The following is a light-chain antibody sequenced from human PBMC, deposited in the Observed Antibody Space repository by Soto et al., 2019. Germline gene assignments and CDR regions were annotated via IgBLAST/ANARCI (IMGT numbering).Light chain of an antibody. CDR3: QQSYSTPFT. Sequence: DIQMTQSPSSLSASVGDRVTITCRASQSISFYLNWYQQKPGKAPKLLIYAASSLQSGVPSRFSGSGSGTDFTLTIRSLQSEDFATDYCQQSYSTPFTVGQGTRLEIE. CDR2: AAS. J-gene: IGKJ5*01. V-gene: IGKV1-39*01. CDR1: QSISFY.